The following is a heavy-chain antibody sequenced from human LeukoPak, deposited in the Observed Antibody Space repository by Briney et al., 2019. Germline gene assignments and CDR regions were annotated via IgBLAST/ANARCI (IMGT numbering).Heavy chain of an antibody. CDR3: ARGQHSSSFDY. CDR2: IYYSGST. CDR1: GGSISSSSHY. V-gene: IGHV4-39*07. D-gene: IGHD6-6*01. J-gene: IGHJ4*02. Sequence: SETLSLTCTVSGGSISSSSHYWGWIRQPPGKGLEWIGSIYYSGSTYYNSSLKSRVTISVDTSKNQFSLKLSSVTAADTAVYYCARGQHSSSFDYWGQGTLVTVSS.